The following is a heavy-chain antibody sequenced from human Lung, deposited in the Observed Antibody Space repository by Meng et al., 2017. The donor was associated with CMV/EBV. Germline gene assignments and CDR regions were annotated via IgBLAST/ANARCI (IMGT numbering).Heavy chain of an antibody. J-gene: IGHJ6*02. CDR3: ARGLVSSGWWKYYYYGMYV. Sequence: ASVKVSCKASGYTFTSYDINWVRQATGQGLEWMGWMNPNSGNTGYAQKFQGRVTISRNTSISTAYMELSSLRSEDTAVYYCARGLVSSGWWKYYYYGMYVWGQGTTVTVSS. CDR2: MNPNSGNT. V-gene: IGHV1-8*03. CDR1: GYTFTSYD. D-gene: IGHD6-19*01.